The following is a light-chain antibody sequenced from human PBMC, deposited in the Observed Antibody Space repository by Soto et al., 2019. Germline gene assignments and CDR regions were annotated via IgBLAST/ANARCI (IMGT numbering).Light chain of an antibody. CDR1: NIGSKS. V-gene: IGLV3-21*02. CDR3: QVWEGTSGQCV. CDR2: NDR. Sequence: SYELTQPPSVSVASGQTATITCGGNNIGSKSVHWYQQKAGQAPILVVYNDRDRPSGIPERFSGSNSGNTATLTISGVEAGDEADYSCQVWEGTSGQCVFGTGTKLTVL. J-gene: IGLJ1*01.